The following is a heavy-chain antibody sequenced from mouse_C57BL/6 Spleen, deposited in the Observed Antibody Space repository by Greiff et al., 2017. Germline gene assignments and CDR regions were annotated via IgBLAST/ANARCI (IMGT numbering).Heavy chain of an antibody. CDR3: AGYDYALYYYAMDY. Sequence: QVQLQQSGAELVKPGASVKISCKASGYTFTDYYINWVKQRPGQGLEWIGKIGPGSGSTYYNEKFKGKATMTADKSSSTAYMQLSSLTSEDSAVYFCAGYDYALYYYAMDYWGQGTSVTVSS. CDR2: IGPGSGST. V-gene: IGHV1-77*01. J-gene: IGHJ4*01. CDR1: GYTFTDYY. D-gene: IGHD2-4*01.